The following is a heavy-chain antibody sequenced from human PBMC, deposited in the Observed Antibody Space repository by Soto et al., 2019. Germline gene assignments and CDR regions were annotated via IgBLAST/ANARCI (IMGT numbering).Heavy chain of an antibody. CDR1: NFVFSVYS. CDR3: ARDKDQYDFWGGTLDS. J-gene: IGHJ4*02. CDR2: ISYDGGNT. D-gene: IGHD3-3*01. Sequence: QLVESGGGVVQPERSLKLSCTASNFVFSVYSLHWVRQAPGKGLEWVALISYDGGNTYYADSVKGRFTISRDNSKNTLYLQMNSLRREDTAVYYCARDKDQYDFWGGTLDSWGQGTLVTVSS. V-gene: IGHV3-30-3*01.